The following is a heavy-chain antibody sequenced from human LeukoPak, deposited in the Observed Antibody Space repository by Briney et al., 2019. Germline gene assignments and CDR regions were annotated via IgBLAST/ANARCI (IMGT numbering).Heavy chain of an antibody. Sequence: GGSLRLSCAASGFTLRGYGMHWVRQAPGKGLEWVAFIRYDGSDKSYADSVKGRFTISRDNAKNSLYLQMNSLRAEDTALYYCASGGIYYGAAFDFWGQGTLVTVSS. CDR2: IRYDGSDK. D-gene: IGHD1-26*01. V-gene: IGHV3-30*02. CDR3: ASGGIYYGAAFDF. CDR1: GFTLRGYG. J-gene: IGHJ4*02.